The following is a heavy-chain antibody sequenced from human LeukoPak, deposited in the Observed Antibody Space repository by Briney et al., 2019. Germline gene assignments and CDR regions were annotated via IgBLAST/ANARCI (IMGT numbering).Heavy chain of an antibody. Sequence: PSETLSLTCAVSGGSISSSNWWSWVRQPPGKGLEWIGEIYHSGSTNYNPSLKSRVTISVDKSKNQFSLKLSSVTAADTAVYYCVSLYDSSGYYRLGVDYWGQGTLVTVSS. J-gene: IGHJ4*02. D-gene: IGHD3-22*01. CDR3: VSLYDSSGYYRLGVDY. V-gene: IGHV4-4*02. CDR1: GGSISSSNW. CDR2: IYHSGST.